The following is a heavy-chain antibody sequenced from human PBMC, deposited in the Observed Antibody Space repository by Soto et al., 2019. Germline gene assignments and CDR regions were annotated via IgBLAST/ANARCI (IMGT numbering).Heavy chain of an antibody. CDR1: GYTFTSYY. Sequence: ASVKVSCKASGYTFTSYYMHWVRQAPGQGLEWMGIINPSGGSTSYAQKFQGRVTMTRDTSTSTAYMELRSLRSDDTAVYYCARVPLGYCTNGVCYSWWFDPWGQGTLVTVSS. D-gene: IGHD2-8*01. CDR3: ARVPLGYCTNGVCYSWWFDP. J-gene: IGHJ5*02. CDR2: INPSGGST. V-gene: IGHV1-46*01.